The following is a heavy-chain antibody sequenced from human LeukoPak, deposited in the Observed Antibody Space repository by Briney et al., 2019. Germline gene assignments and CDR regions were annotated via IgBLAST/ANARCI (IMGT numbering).Heavy chain of an antibody. CDR1: GYTFTSYG. Sequence: ASVKVSCKASGYTFTSYGISWVRQAPGQGLEWMGWIGAYNGNTNYAQKLQGRVTMTTDTSTSTAYMELRSLRSDDTAVYYCARDLEIYYYDSSPGWFDPWGQGTLVTVSS. V-gene: IGHV1-18*01. J-gene: IGHJ5*02. CDR3: ARDLEIYYYDSSPGWFDP. D-gene: IGHD3-22*01. CDR2: IGAYNGNT.